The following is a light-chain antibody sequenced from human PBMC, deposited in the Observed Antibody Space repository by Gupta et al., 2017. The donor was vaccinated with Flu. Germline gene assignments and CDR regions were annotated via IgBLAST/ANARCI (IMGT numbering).Light chain of an antibody. V-gene: IGLV2-8*01. Sequence: QSVTISCAGSSSDIVSYNYVSWLQQHPGKAPKLLIYEVSNRPSGVPDRFSGSKSGNTASLTVSGPQAEDEADYYCSSFADSRYIFGAGTTVTVL. CDR1: SSDIVSYNY. CDR2: EVS. CDR3: SSFADSRYI. J-gene: IGLJ1*01.